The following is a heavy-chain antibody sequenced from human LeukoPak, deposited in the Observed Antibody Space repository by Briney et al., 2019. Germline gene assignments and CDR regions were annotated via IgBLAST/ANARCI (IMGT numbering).Heavy chain of an antibody. CDR2: IKQDGGEK. D-gene: IGHD6-19*01. Sequence: GGSLRLSCAASGFAFSNYAMSWVRQAPGKGLEWVANIKQDGGEKYFLDSVKGRFTISRDNAKNSLYLQMNSLRVEDTGLYYCARLESSGWYRFDCWGQGTLVTVSS. J-gene: IGHJ4*02. V-gene: IGHV3-7*01. CDR1: GFAFSNYA. CDR3: ARLESSGWYRFDC.